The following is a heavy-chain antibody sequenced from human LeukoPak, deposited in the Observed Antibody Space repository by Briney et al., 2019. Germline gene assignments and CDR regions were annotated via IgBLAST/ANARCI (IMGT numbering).Heavy chain of an antibody. J-gene: IGHJ4*02. Sequence: GGSLRPSCEASGFTFSNFGMHWARQVPGKGLEWVAVISYDGSNKYYADSVKGRFTISRDNSKNTLYLQMNSLRAEDTAVYYCAKDVEADPRYQLLFDYWGQGTLVTVSS. CDR1: GFTFSNFG. CDR2: ISYDGSNK. CDR3: AKDVEADPRYQLLFDY. V-gene: IGHV3-30*18. D-gene: IGHD2-2*01.